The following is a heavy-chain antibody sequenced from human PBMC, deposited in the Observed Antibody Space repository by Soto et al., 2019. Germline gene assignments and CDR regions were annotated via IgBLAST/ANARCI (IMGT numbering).Heavy chain of an antibody. D-gene: IGHD3-3*01. CDR2: IYPSDSDT. J-gene: IGHJ4*02. CDR1: GYNFAGYW. Sequence: GESLKISCKGSGYNFAGYWIAWVRQMPGKGLELMGIIYPSDSDTRYMPSFQGQVTISADKSISSAYLQWSSLRASDTAMHYCARGGVSTRTFDYWGQGTPVTVSS. V-gene: IGHV5-51*01. CDR3: ARGGVSTRTFDY.